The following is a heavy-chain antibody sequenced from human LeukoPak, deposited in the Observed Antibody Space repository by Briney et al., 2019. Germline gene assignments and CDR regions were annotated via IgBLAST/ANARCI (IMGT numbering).Heavy chain of an antibody. Sequence: SVKVSCKASGYTFTGYYMHWVRQAPGQGLEWMGGIIPIFGTANYAQKFQGRVTITADKSTSTAYMELSSLRSEDTAVYYCARADSSGYYYAGGCFDYWGQGTLVTVSS. D-gene: IGHD3-22*01. CDR2: IIPIFGTA. CDR3: ARADSSGYYYAGGCFDY. J-gene: IGHJ4*02. CDR1: GYTFTGYY. V-gene: IGHV1-69*06.